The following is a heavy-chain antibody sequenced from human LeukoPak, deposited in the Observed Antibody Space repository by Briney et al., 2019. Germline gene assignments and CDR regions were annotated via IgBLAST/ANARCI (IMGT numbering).Heavy chain of an antibody. D-gene: IGHD3-10*01. CDR2: ISWNGGTT. J-gene: IGHJ4*02. CDR1: GFTFEDYG. V-gene: IGHV3-20*04. CDR3: ARGFYGSGGYYPYYFDY. Sequence: GGSLRLSCAASGFTFEDYGMSWVRQAPGKGREWVSGISWNGGTTSYADSVQGRFTISRDNANNSLYLQMNSLRAEDTALYYCARGFYGSGGYYPYYFDYRGQGTLVTVS.